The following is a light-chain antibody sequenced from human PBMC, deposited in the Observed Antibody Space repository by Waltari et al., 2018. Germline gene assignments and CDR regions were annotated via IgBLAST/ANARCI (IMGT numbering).Light chain of an antibody. Sequence: CRASQSITNWLAWYHQKPGKAPKLLIYRASNLESGVPSRFSGSGSGTEFTLTISSLQPDDFATYYCQQYDNYWTFGQGTKVEIK. CDR1: QSITNW. J-gene: IGKJ1*01. CDR2: RAS. V-gene: IGKV1-5*03. CDR3: QQYDNYWT.